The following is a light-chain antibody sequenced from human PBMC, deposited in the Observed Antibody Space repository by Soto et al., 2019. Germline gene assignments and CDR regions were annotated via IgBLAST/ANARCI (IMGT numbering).Light chain of an antibody. J-gene: IGLJ2*01. CDR3: CSYAGSSPSHVV. Sequence: QSALTQPASVSGSPGQSITISCTGTSSDVGSYNLVSWYQQHPGKAPKLMIYEVSKRPSGVSNRFSGSKSGNTASLTISGLQAEDEADYYCCSYAGSSPSHVVFGGGTKLTVL. CDR1: SSDVGSYNL. V-gene: IGLV2-23*02. CDR2: EVS.